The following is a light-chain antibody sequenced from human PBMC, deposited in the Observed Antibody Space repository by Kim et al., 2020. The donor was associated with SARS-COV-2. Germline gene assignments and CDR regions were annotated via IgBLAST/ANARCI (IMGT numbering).Light chain of an antibody. Sequence: EIVLTQSPATLSLSPGESATLSCRASQSISSYLAWYQQKPGQAPRLLIADASNRATGIPARFSGSGSGTDFTLTISSLEPEDFAVYYCQQRRSCLFTFGPVPKVVIK. V-gene: IGKV3-11*01. J-gene: IGKJ3*01. CDR3: QQRRSCLFT. CDR1: QSISSY. CDR2: DAS.